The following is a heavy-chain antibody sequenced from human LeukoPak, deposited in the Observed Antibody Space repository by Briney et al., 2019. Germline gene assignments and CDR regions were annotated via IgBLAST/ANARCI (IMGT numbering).Heavy chain of an antibody. V-gene: IGHV1-2*02. CDR1: GYTFTGYY. J-gene: IGHJ5*02. CDR3: AKGPPEYCSGGSCHSGRNWIDP. CDR2: ISPNSGGT. D-gene: IGHD2-15*01. Sequence: ASVKVSCKASGYTFTGYYIHWVRQAPGQGLEWMGWISPNSGGTNYAQKFRGRVTMTRDTSISTAYLELSRLRSDDTAVYYCAKGPPEYCSGGSCHSGRNWIDPWGQGTLVTVSS.